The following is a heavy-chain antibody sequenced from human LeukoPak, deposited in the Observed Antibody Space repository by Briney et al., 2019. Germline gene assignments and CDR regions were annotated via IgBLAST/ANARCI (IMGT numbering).Heavy chain of an antibody. CDR1: GFTFSSYA. V-gene: IGHV3-23*01. J-gene: IGHJ1*01. D-gene: IGHD3-3*01. CDR3: AKPISRPLIFGVANRRYFQH. CDR2: ISGSGGST. Sequence: PGGSLRLSCAASGFTFSSYAMSWVRQAPGKGLEWVSAISGSGGSTYYADSVKGRFTISRDNSKNTLYLQMNSLRAEDTAVYYCAKPISRPLIFGVANRRYFQHWGQGTLVTVSS.